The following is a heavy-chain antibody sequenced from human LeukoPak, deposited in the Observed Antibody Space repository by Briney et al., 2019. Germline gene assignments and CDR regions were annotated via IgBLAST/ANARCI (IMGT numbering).Heavy chain of an antibody. Sequence: GGSLRLSCAASGFTFSSYGMHWVRQAPGKGLEWVAVIWYDGSNKYYADSVKGRFTISRDNSKNTLYLQMNSLRAEDTAVYYCARAGCSGGSCLFDYWGQGTLVTVSS. CDR1: GFTFSSYG. V-gene: IGHV3-33*01. D-gene: IGHD2-15*01. CDR3: ARAGCSGGSCLFDY. J-gene: IGHJ4*02. CDR2: IWYDGSNK.